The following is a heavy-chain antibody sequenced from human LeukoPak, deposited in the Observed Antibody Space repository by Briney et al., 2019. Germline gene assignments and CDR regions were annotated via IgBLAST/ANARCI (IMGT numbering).Heavy chain of an antibody. CDR3: ARDCPESYYYHYGTDV. CDR2: IYTSGST. Sequence: SETLSLTCNVSGGSISSYYWSWIRQSPGKGLEWIGRIYTSGSTNYNPSLKSRVTMSVDTSKNQFSLKLSSVTAADTAVYYCARDCPESYYYHYGTDVGGQGTTVTVSS. J-gene: IGHJ6*02. CDR1: GGSISSYY. V-gene: IGHV4-4*07.